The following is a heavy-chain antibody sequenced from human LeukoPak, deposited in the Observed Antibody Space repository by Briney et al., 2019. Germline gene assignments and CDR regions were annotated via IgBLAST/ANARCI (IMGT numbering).Heavy chain of an antibody. Sequence: PGGSLRLSCAASGFTFSSYAMHWVRQAPGKGLEWVAVISYDGSNKYYADTVKGRFTISRDNSKNTLYLQMNSLRAEDTAVYYCTSHTYYYDSSGYYPRYYYGMDVWGQGTTVTVSS. V-gene: IGHV3-30-3*01. CDR3: TSHTYYYDSSGYYPRYYYGMDV. CDR2: ISYDGSNK. J-gene: IGHJ6*02. D-gene: IGHD3-22*01. CDR1: GFTFSSYA.